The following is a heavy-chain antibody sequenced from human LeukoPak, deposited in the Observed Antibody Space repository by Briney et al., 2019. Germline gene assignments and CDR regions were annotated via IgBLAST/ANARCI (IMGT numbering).Heavy chain of an antibody. J-gene: IGHJ4*02. CDR2: INPSGGST. Sequence: ASVKVSCKASGYTFTRYYMHWVRQAPGQGLEWMGIINPSGGSTSYAQKFQGRVTMTRDTSTSTVYMERSSLRSEDTAVYYCARSLALSGYCDYWGQGTLVTVSS. CDR1: GYTFTRYY. D-gene: IGHD3-22*01. V-gene: IGHV1-46*01. CDR3: ARSLALSGYCDY.